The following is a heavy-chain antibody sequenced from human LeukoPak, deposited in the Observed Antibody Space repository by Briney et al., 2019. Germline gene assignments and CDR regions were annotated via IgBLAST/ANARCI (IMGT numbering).Heavy chain of an antibody. J-gene: IGHJ4*02. V-gene: IGHV3-30*02. CDR3: AKDSRNPYYDILTGLGYLDY. CDR2: IRYDGSNK. Sequence: GGSLRLSCAASGFTFSSYGMHWVRQAPGKGLEWVAFIRYDGSNKYYADSVKGRFTISRDNSKNTLYLQMNSLRAEDTAVYYCAKDSRNPYYDILTGLGYLDYWGQGTLVTVSS. CDR1: GFTFSSYG. D-gene: IGHD3-9*01.